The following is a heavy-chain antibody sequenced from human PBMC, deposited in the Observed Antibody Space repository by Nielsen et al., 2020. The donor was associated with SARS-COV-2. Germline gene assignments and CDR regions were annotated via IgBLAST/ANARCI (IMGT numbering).Heavy chain of an antibody. CDR2: ISGLGGST. CDR1: GFTFSNYA. Sequence: GESLKISCAASGFTFSNYAMSWVRQAPGKGLEWVSAISGLGGSTYYGDSVEGRFTISRDNSKNTLYLQMNTLRSEDTALYYCTRGFYSQSDCWGQGTLVTVSS. CDR3: TRGFYSQSDC. D-gene: IGHD2-15*01. V-gene: IGHV3-23*01. J-gene: IGHJ4*02.